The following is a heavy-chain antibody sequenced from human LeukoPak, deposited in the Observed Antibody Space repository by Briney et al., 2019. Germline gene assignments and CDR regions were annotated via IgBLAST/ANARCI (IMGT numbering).Heavy chain of an antibody. CDR2: INSDGSST. J-gene: IGHJ4*02. CDR3: ACEGSRWYYFDY. Sequence: GGSLRLSCAASGFTFSSYWMHWVRQAPGKGLVWVSRINSDGSSTSYADSVKGRFTISRDNAKNRHYQELNGLRAEDTAVYCYACEGSRWYYFDYLGRGALVTVCS. V-gene: IGHV3-74*01. D-gene: IGHD6-13*01. CDR1: GFTFSSYW.